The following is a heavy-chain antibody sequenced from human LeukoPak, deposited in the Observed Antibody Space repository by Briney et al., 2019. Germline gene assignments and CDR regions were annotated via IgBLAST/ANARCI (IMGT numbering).Heavy chain of an antibody. CDR2: INPSGGST. CDR1: GYTFTSYY. J-gene: IGHJ5*02. D-gene: IGHD4-17*01. V-gene: IGHV1-46*01. Sequence: ASVKVSCKASGYTFTSYYIHWVRQAPGQGLEWMGIINPSGGSTDYAQKVQGRVSMTRDMSTSTVYMELSSLRSEDTAVFYCARSTKYYGDYVRFDPWGQGTLVTVSS. CDR3: ARSTKYYGDYVRFDP.